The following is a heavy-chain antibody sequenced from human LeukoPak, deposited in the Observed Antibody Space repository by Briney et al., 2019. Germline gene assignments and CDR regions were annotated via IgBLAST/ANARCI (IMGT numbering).Heavy chain of an antibody. D-gene: IGHD6-19*01. J-gene: IGHJ4*02. V-gene: IGHV1-18*01. CDR1: GYDFTSVG. CDR3: ARAGPGSGWYFDY. Sequence: VASVKVSCKASGYDFTSVGITWVRLAPGQGLEWMGWISPYNGNTRYAQKFQGRVAMTTDTSTTTAYMELRGLRFNDTAVYYCARAGPGSGWYFDYWGQGTLVTVSS. CDR2: ISPYNGNT.